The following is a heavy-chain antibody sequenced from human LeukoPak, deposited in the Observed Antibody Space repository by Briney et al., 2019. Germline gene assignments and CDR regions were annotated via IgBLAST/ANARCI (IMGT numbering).Heavy chain of an antibody. CDR2: IKSDGRT. Sequence: GGSLRLSCAAAGFTFNNYWMHWVRQAPGKGLVWVSRIKSDGRTNYADSVKGRFTISRDNAKNTVSLQMNSLRAEDTGVYYCARAPSEIGGYYPEYFRHWGQGTLVTVSS. CDR3: ARAPSEIGGYYPEYFRH. CDR1: GFTFNNYW. D-gene: IGHD3-22*01. J-gene: IGHJ1*01. V-gene: IGHV3-74*01.